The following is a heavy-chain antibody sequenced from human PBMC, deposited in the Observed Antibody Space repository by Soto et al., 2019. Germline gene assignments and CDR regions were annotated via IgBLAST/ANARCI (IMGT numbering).Heavy chain of an antibody. CDR1: GYTFTSYG. CDR3: ARDYYDSSGYYLAYFDY. J-gene: IGHJ4*02. CDR2: ISAYNGNT. D-gene: IGHD3-22*01. Sequence: QVQLVQSGAEVKKPGASVKVSCKAFGYTFTSYGINWVRQAPGQGLEWMGWISAYNGNTNYAQKLQGRVTMTTDTSTSTAYMELRSLRSDDTAVYYCARDYYDSSGYYLAYFDYWGQGTLVTVSS. V-gene: IGHV1-18*01.